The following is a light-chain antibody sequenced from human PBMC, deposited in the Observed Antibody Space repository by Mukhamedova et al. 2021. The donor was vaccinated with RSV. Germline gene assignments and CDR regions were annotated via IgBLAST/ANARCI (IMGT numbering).Light chain of an antibody. J-gene: IGKJ4*01. CDR2: AAS. CDR3: QQSYTTSLT. V-gene: IGKV1-39*01. Sequence: WYQRRVHGKAPNLLIYAASSLQSGVPSRFSGSGSGTDFTLTISSLQTGDFAIYYCQQSYTTSLTFGGGTKVEIK.